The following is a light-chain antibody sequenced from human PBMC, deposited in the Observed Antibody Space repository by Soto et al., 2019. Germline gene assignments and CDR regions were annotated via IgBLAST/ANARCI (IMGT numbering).Light chain of an antibody. CDR1: QSITYW. CDR3: QQYHSFSFT. V-gene: IGKV1-5*01. CDR2: DVF. J-gene: IGKJ2*01. Sequence: DIQMTQSPSSLSASVGDRVTITCRASQSITYWLAWYQQKPGRAPKLLIYDVFNLQSGVPSRFSGSGSGTDFTLTTSSLQPDDSATYYCQQYHSFSFTFGQGTKLEIK.